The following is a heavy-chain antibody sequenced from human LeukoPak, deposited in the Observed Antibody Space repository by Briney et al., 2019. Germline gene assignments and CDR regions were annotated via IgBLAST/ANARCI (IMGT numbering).Heavy chain of an antibody. CDR2: ISHTGTTI. CDR3: ARGHWGLDS. J-gene: IGHJ4*02. Sequence: GGSLRLSCAASGFTFRDHYMTWIRQAPGKGPEWVSYISHTGTTIDYADSVKGRFTLSRDNARNSLYLQMNSLRVEDTAVYYCARGHWGLDSWDPGTLVSVSS. CDR1: GFTFRDHY. V-gene: IGHV3-11*04. D-gene: IGHD7-27*01.